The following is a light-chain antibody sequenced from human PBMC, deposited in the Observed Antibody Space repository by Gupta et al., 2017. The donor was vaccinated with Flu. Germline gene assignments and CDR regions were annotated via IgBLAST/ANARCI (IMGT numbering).Light chain of an antibody. Sequence: QSALTQPASVSGSPGQSITISCTGTSSAVGGYNYVSWYQQHPSTAPELMIFEVSNRHSGVSNRFSGSKSGNTASLTIFGLQAEDEADYYCGSYSSSSTLEGVFGGGTKLTVL. CDR3: GSYSSSSTLEGV. V-gene: IGLV2-14*01. CDR1: SSAVGGYNY. CDR2: EVS. J-gene: IGLJ3*02.